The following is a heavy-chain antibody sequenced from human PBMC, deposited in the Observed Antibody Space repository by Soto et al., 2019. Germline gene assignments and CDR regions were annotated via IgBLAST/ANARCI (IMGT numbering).Heavy chain of an antibody. D-gene: IGHD6-13*01. CDR3: ARGSSSWFLDLTLDI. CDR2: INPNSGGT. Sequence: ASVKVSCKASGYTFTGYYMHWVRQAPGQGLEWMGWINPNSGGTNYAQKFQGRVTMTRDTSISTVYMELSRLRSDDTAVYYCARGSSSWFLDLTLDIWGQGTMVTVSS. J-gene: IGHJ3*02. V-gene: IGHV1-2*02. CDR1: GYTFTGYY.